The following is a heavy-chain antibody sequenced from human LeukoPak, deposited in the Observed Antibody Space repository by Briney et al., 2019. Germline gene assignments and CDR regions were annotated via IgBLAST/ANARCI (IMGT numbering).Heavy chain of an antibody. D-gene: IGHD4-17*01. CDR2: INPNSGGT. CDR3: ARVAGSAVTKILIDY. J-gene: IGHJ4*02. Sequence: ASVKVSCKASGYTFTGYYMHWVRQAPGQGLEWMGWINPNSGGTNYAQKFQGRVTMTRDTFISTAYMELSRLRSDDTAVYYCARVAGSAVTKILIDYWGQGTLVTVSS. CDR1: GYTFTGYY. V-gene: IGHV1-2*02.